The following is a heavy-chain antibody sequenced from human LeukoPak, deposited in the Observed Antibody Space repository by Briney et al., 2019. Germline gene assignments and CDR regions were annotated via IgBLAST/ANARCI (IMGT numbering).Heavy chain of an antibody. V-gene: IGHV4-4*02. CDR3: ARQRFLEWYFDY. CDR2: VHLSGRT. J-gene: IGHJ4*02. CDR1: GGSISTTNW. Sequence: PSETLSLTCGVSGGSISTTNWWTWVRQPPGEGLEWIGEVHLSGRTHYNPSLESRVTMSVDMSENHISLRLTSVTAADTAVYYCARQRFLEWYFDYWGQGTLVTVSS. D-gene: IGHD3-3*01.